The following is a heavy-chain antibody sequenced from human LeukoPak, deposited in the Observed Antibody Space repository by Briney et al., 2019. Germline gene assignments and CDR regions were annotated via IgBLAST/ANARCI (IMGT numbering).Heavy chain of an antibody. CDR3: ARDANYYDSRGENYFNC. Sequence: GGSLRLSCAASGFAFSSYWMSWVRQAPGKGLEWVANIKRDGSDTSYVDSVKGRFTISRDNAKNSLYLQLNSLRAEDTAVYYRARDANYYDSRGENYFNCWGQGTLVTVSS. CDR2: IKRDGSDT. V-gene: IGHV3-7*01. J-gene: IGHJ4*02. CDR1: GFAFSSYW. D-gene: IGHD3-22*01.